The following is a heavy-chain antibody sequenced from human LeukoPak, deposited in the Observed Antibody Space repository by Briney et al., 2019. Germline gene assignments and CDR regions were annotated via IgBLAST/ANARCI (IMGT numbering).Heavy chain of an antibody. CDR3: ARFHSAGYYYYLDV. V-gene: IGHV4-38-2*01. CDR1: GYSISSGYY. CDR2: IYHSGST. D-gene: IGHD2-15*01. J-gene: IGHJ6*03. Sequence: SETLSLTCAVSGYSISSGYYWGWIRQPPGKGLEWIGSIYHSGSTYYNPSLKSRVTISVDTSENQFSLKLSSVTAADTALYYCARFHSAGYYYYLDVWGKGTTVTVSS.